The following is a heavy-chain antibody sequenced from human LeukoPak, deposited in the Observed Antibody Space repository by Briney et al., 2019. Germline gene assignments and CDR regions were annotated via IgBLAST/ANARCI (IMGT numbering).Heavy chain of an antibody. Sequence: GALILSCAAAGFTISSYAMHWVRRAPGKGLEWVAVISYDGSNKYYADSVKGRFTISRDNSKNTLYLQMNSLRAEDTAVYYCASHGILTDYFDYWGQGTLVTVSS. J-gene: IGHJ4*02. V-gene: IGHV3-30*01. D-gene: IGHD3-9*01. CDR3: ASHGILTDYFDY. CDR2: ISYDGSNK. CDR1: GFTISSYA.